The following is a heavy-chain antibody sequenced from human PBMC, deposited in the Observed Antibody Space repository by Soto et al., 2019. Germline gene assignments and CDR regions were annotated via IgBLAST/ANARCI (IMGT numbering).Heavy chain of an antibody. CDR1: RFTFSSYA. CDR3: LTGISSSGMYV. J-gene: IGHJ6*02. D-gene: IGHD1-20*01. V-gene: IGHV3-23*01. Sequence: GGSLRISCAASRFTFSSYAMSWVRQAPGKGLEWVSTVSASGDRTFYADSVKGRFTISRDNSKNTLYLQMNSLRAEDTAVYYCLTGISSSGMYVWGQGTALTVSS. CDR2: VSASGDRT.